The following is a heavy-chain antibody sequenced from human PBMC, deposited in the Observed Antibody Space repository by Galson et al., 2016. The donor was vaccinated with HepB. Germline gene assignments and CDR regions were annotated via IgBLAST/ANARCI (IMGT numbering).Heavy chain of an antibody. D-gene: IGHD6-13*01. Sequence: ETLSLTCTVSGGSIRGYYWNWIRQPPGKGLEWIGYIYYSGNTKYNPSLKSRVTISVDTSKNQLSLKLNSVTAADTAVYFCAREVASPGTAYFDYWGQGILVTVSS. CDR2: IYYSGNT. CDR1: GGSIRGYY. CDR3: AREVASPGTAYFDY. V-gene: IGHV4-59*01. J-gene: IGHJ4*02.